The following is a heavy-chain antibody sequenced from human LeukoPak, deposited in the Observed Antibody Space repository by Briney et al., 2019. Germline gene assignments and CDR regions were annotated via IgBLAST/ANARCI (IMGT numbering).Heavy chain of an antibody. CDR1: GFTFSTSR. Sequence: QPGGSLRLSCATSGFTFSTSRMNWVRQAPGKGLEWISHINNSSTTIYYAGSVKGRFTISRDNAKNSLYLQMNSLRDEDTAVYYCARVLGGSGFDFGGQGTLVTVAS. J-gene: IGHJ4*02. CDR2: INNSSTTI. V-gene: IGHV3-48*02. CDR3: ARVLGGSGFDF. D-gene: IGHD3-10*01.